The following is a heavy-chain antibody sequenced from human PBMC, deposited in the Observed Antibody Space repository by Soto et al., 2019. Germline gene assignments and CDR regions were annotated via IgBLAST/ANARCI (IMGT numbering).Heavy chain of an antibody. V-gene: IGHV1-69*12. Sequence: QVQLVQSGAEVKKPGSSVKVSCKASGGTFSSYAISWVRQAPGQGLEWMGGIIPIFGTANYAQKFQGRVTSTADESTSTAYMELSRLRSEDTAVYYCAGPPELTRIYYYYGMDVWGQGTTVTVSS. D-gene: IGHD1-7*01. CDR1: GGTFSSYA. CDR3: AGPPELTRIYYYYGMDV. J-gene: IGHJ6*02. CDR2: IIPIFGTA.